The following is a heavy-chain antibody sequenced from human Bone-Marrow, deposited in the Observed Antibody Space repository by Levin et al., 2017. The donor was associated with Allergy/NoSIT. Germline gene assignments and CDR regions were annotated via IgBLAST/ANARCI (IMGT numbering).Heavy chain of an antibody. Sequence: KVSCKASGGTFSTYAVSWVRQAPGQGLEWMGGIIPIFETSNYAQKFQGRLTITADESTRTVYMELSSLRSEDTALYYCARLFDGFNMWGQGTLITVSS. V-gene: IGHV1-69*01. J-gene: IGHJ3*02. D-gene: IGHD2-21*01. CDR2: IIPIFETS. CDR3: ARLFDGFNM. CDR1: GGTFSTYA.